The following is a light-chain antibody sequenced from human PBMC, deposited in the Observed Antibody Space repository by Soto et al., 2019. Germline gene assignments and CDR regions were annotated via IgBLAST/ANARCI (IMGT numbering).Light chain of an antibody. J-gene: IGLJ1*01. Sequence: QSALTQPASVSGSPGQSITISCTGTSSDVGGYNYVSWYQQHPGKAPKLMIYDVSDRPSGVSNRFSGSKSGNTASLTISGLHAEYEPDYYCSSYTSSSTRVFGTGTKVTVL. CDR1: SSDVGGYNY. CDR3: SSYTSSSTRV. V-gene: IGLV2-14*03. CDR2: DVS.